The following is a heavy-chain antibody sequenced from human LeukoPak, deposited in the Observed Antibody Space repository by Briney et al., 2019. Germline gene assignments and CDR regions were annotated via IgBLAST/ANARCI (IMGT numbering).Heavy chain of an antibody. J-gene: IGHJ6*03. Sequence: GGSLRLSCAASGFTFSDYNMRWIRQAPGKGLEWVSSISRSGSTKYYADSVKGRFTISRDNSKNTLYLQMNSLRAEDTAVYYCAKDHRQLVGYYYYMDVWGKGTTVTVSS. CDR1: GFTFSDYN. CDR2: ISRSGSTK. D-gene: IGHD6-13*01. CDR3: AKDHRQLVGYYYYMDV. V-gene: IGHV3-11*04.